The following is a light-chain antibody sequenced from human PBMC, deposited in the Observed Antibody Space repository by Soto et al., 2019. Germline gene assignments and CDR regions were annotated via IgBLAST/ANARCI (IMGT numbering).Light chain of an antibody. J-gene: IGKJ1*01. CDR2: GAS. CDR3: QQRSNWPGT. V-gene: IGKV3-11*01. Sequence: IVMTQSPPTLSVSPGERATLSSRASQSVSSKLAWYHQKPGKPPGLLIYGASSRDTGIPDRFSGSGSGTDFTLTISSLEPEDFAVYYCQQRSNWPGTFGQGTKVDIK. CDR1: QSVSSK.